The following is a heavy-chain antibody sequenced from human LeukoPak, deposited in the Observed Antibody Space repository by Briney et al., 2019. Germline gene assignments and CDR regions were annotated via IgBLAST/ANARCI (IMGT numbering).Heavy chain of an antibody. CDR2: IYPGDSDT. CDR1: GYSFTTYW. D-gene: IGHD4-17*01. V-gene: IGHV5-51*01. CDR3: ARGYGDSRSYFDY. J-gene: IGHJ4*02. Sequence: GESLKISCRGSGYSFTTYWIGWVRQMPGKGLEWMGIIYPGDSDTRYSPSFQGQVTISADKSISTAYLQWSSLKASDTAMYYCARGYGDSRSYFDYWGQGTLVTVSS.